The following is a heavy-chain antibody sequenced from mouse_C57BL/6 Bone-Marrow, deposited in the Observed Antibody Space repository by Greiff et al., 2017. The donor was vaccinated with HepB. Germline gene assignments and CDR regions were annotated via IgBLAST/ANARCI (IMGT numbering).Heavy chain of an antibody. D-gene: IGHD1-1*01. CDR3: ARRNITTVGGYFDV. V-gene: IGHV15-2*01. CDR1: DSEVFPIAY. Sequence: VQLQQSGSELRSPGSSVKLSCKDFDSEVFPIAYMSWVRQKPGHGFEWIGGILPSIGRTIYGEKFEDKATLDADTLSNTAYLELNSLTSEDSAIYYCARRNITTVGGYFDVWGTGTTVTVSS. CDR2: ILPSIGRT. J-gene: IGHJ1*03.